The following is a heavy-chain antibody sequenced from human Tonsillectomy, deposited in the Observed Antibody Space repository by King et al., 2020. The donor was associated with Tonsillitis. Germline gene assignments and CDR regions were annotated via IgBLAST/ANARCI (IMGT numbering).Heavy chain of an antibody. J-gene: IGHJ4*02. D-gene: IGHD4-17*01. V-gene: IGHV3-73*02. CDR2: IRSKPNNYAT. Sequence: EVQLVESGGGLVQPGGSLKLSCAASGFTFSGSAMHWVRQASGKGLEWVGRIRSKPNNYATAYAASVKGRFTISRDDSKNTAYLRMKSLKTEDTAVYYCSTFAAPEYGDYGDYWGQGTLVTVSS. CDR1: GFTFSGSA. CDR3: STFAAPEYGDYGDY.